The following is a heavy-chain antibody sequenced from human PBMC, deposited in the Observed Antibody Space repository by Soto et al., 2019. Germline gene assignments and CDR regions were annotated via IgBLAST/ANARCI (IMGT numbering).Heavy chain of an antibody. Sequence: ASVNVSCKASGYTFTSYGISCVRQAPGQGLEWMGWISAYNGNTNYAQKLQGRVTMTTDTSTSTAYMELRSLRSDDTAVYYCARDRTLRGYSGYDLGYRGQGTLVTVSS. J-gene: IGHJ4*02. V-gene: IGHV1-18*01. CDR1: GYTFTSYG. CDR3: ARDRTLRGYSGYDLGY. CDR2: ISAYNGNT. D-gene: IGHD5-12*01.